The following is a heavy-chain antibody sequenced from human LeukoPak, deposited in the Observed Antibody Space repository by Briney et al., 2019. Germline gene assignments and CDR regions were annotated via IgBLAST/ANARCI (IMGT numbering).Heavy chain of an antibody. Sequence: GGSLRLSCEASGFTFSSYWMYWVRQAPGKGLVWVSRINSDGSSISYADSVKGRFTISRDNAKNTLYLQMNSLRVEDTAVYYCATSLSSLYYFDYWGQGTLVTVSS. CDR3: ATSLSSLYYFDY. CDR2: INSDGSSI. V-gene: IGHV3-74*01. CDR1: GFTFSSYW. J-gene: IGHJ4*02.